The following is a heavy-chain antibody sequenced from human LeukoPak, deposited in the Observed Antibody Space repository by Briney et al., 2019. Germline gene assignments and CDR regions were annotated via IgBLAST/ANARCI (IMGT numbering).Heavy chain of an antibody. D-gene: IGHD6-19*01. CDR3: ARDLLREWLLEAFDI. CDR1: GFTFSSYS. CDR2: ISSSSSTI. J-gene: IGHJ3*02. V-gene: IGHV3-48*01. Sequence: QAGGSLRLSCAASGFTFSSYSMNLVRQAPGKGLEWVSYISSSSSTIYYADSVKGRFTISRDNAKNSLYLQMNSLRAEDTAVYYCARDLLREWLLEAFDIWGQGTMVTVSS.